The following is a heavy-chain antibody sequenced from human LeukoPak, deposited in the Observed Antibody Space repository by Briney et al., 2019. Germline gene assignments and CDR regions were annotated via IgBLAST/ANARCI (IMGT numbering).Heavy chain of an antibody. Sequence: GESLKISCAASGFTFSDYDMRWVRQPTGKGLEWVAAIGTAGDTYYTGSVKGRFTISRENAKNSLYLQMNSLRAGDTAVYYCARVAKERVGGVYYFDYWGQGTLVTVSS. CDR1: GFTFSDYD. CDR2: IGTAGDT. CDR3: ARVAKERVGGVYYFDY. J-gene: IGHJ4*02. V-gene: IGHV3-13*01. D-gene: IGHD1-1*01.